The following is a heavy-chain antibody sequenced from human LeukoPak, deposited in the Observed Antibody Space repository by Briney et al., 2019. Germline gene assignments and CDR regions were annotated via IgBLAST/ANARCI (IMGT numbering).Heavy chain of an antibody. D-gene: IGHD2-8*02. CDR1: GFTFDDYA. V-gene: IGHV3-9*01. Sequence: GGSLRLSCAASGFTFDDYAMHWVRQAPGKGLEWVSGISWISGSIGYADSVKGRFTISRDNAKNSLYLQMNSLRAEDTALYYCAKGPEDQPGGWFDPWGQGTLVTVSS. J-gene: IGHJ5*02. CDR3: AKGPEDQPGGWFDP. CDR2: ISWISGSI.